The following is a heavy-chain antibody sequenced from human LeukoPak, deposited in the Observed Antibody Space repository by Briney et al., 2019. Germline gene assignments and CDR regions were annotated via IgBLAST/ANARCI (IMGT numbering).Heavy chain of an antibody. CDR1: GGSFSGYY. Sequence: SETLSLTCAVYGGSFSGYYWSWIRQPPGKGLEWIGEINHSGSTNYNPSLKSRVTISVDTSKNQFSLKLSSVTAADTAVYYCARGVGSRRDYYCSSTSCYHRPAGPRRKFDPWGQGTLVTVSS. CDR2: INHSGST. D-gene: IGHD2-2*01. V-gene: IGHV4-34*01. CDR3: ARGVGSRRDYYCSSTSCYHRPAGPRRKFDP. J-gene: IGHJ5*02.